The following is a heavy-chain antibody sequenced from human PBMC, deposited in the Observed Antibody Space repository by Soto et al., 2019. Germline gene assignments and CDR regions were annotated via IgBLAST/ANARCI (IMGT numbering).Heavy chain of an antibody. CDR3: AREYLVVARPGPYYYYGMDV. Sequence: ASVKVSCKASGYTFTIYGISWVRQAPGQGLEWMGWISAYNGNTNYAQKLQGRVTMTTDTSTSTAYMELRSLRSDDTAVYYCAREYLVVARPGPYYYYGMDVWGQGTTVTVSS. D-gene: IGHD2-15*01. CDR1: GYTFTIYG. CDR2: ISAYNGNT. J-gene: IGHJ6*02. V-gene: IGHV1-18*01.